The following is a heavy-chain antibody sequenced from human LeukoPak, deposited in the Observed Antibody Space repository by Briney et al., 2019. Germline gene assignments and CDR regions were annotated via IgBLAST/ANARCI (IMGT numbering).Heavy chain of an antibody. V-gene: IGHV1-18*01. CDR2: ISAYNGNT. CDR1: GYTFTSYG. CDR3: ARDLVGYCSGGSCPQNH. J-gene: IGHJ4*02. Sequence: GASVKVSCKASGYTFTSYGISWVRQAPEQGLEWMGWISAYNGNTNYAQKLQGRVTMTTDTSTSTAYMELRSLRSDDTAVYYCARDLVGYCSGGSCPQNHWGQGTLVTVSS. D-gene: IGHD2-15*01.